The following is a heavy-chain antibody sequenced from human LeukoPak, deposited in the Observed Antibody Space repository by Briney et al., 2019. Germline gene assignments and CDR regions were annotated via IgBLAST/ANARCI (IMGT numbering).Heavy chain of an antibody. CDR1: GFTFSSYW. V-gene: IGHV3-74*01. J-gene: IGHJ4*02. CDR2: INSDGSST. CDR3: ARVGLGYGVPAA. D-gene: IGHD2-2*01. Sequence: PGGSLRLSCAASGFTFSSYWMHWVRQAPGKGLVWVSRINSDGSSTSYADSVKGRFTTSRDNAKNTLYLQMNSLRAEDTAVYYCARVGLGYGVPAAWGQGTLVTVSS.